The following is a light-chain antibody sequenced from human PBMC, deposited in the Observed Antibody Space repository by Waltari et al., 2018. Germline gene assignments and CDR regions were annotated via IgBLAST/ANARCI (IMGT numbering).Light chain of an antibody. J-gene: IGKJ1*01. Sequence: EVVLTQSPGTLSLSPGARATLPCRASQSVCRTLAWYQQKPGQAPRLLIYDTSVRATGIPDRFSGTGFGTDFSLTISRLEPEDFAVYYCQKYGRLPATFGQGTTVEIK. CDR3: QKYGRLPAT. CDR1: QSVCRT. V-gene: IGKV3-20*01. CDR2: DTS.